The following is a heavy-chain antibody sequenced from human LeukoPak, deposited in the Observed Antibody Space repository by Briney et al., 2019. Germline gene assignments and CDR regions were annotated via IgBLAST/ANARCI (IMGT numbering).Heavy chain of an antibody. CDR3: ARNKWELLVYGAFDI. CDR1: GVSISTGSYY. V-gene: IGHV4-39*07. D-gene: IGHD1-26*01. J-gene: IGHJ3*02. Sequence: SETLSLTCTVSGVSISTGSYYWGWIRQPPGKGLEWIGSIYYSGSTYYNPSLKSRVTISVDTSKNQFSLKLSSVTAADTAVYYCARNKWELLVYGAFDIWGQGTMVTVSS. CDR2: IYYSGST.